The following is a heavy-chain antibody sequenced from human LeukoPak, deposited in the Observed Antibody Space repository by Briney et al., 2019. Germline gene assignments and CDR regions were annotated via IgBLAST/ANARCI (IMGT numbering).Heavy chain of an antibody. CDR2: IYSGGST. CDR1: GFTVSSNY. CDR3: ARVKTTVTSYNWFDP. J-gene: IGHJ5*02. D-gene: IGHD4-17*01. Sequence: GGSLRLSCAASGFTVSSNYMSWVRQAPGKGLEWVSAIYSGGSTYYADSVKGRFTISRDNSKNTLYLQMNSLRAEDTAVYYCARVKTTVTSYNWFDPWGQGTLVTVSS. V-gene: IGHV3-66*01.